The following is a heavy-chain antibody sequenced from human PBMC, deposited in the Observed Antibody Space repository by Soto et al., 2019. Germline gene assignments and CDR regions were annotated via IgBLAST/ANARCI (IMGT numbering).Heavy chain of an antibody. D-gene: IGHD1-26*01. V-gene: IGHV1-46*01. Sequence: ASVKVSCKAPRDTFTSYYINRVRQAPGQGLEWMGVINPHGGSTAYAQKFKGRVTLTRDTSASTVYMEVSSLTSEDTAMYYCARSSGGNFGIIIEGTNWCAPWGQGTLVTVS. CDR1: RDTFTSYY. CDR2: INPHGGST. CDR3: ARSSGGNFGIIIEGTNWCAP. J-gene: IGHJ5*02.